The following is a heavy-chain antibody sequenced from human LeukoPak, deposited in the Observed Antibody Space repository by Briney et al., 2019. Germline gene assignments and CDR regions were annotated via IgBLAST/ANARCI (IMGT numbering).Heavy chain of an antibody. Sequence: GESLKISCKGSGYSFTSYWIGWVRQMPGKGLEWMGIIYPGDSDTRYSPSFRGQVTISADKSISTAYLQWSSLKASDTAMYYCARHHYYGSGSYYHQTPMDVWGQGTTVTVSS. CDR1: GYSFTSYW. J-gene: IGHJ6*02. V-gene: IGHV5-51*01. CDR2: IYPGDSDT. D-gene: IGHD3-10*01. CDR3: ARHHYYGSGSYYHQTPMDV.